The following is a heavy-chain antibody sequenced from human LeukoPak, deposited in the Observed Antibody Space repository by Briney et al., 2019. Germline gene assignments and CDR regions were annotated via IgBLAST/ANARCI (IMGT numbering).Heavy chain of an antibody. CDR2: IHHSGTT. V-gene: IGHV4-4*02. CDR3: ARAFLVGYSPEEYFFDY. Sequence: SETLSLTCAVSGGSISSNWWGWVRQPPGRGLECIGEIHHSGTTNYNPSLKSRVTISVDKSKNRFSLKLNSVTAADTAVYYCARAFLVGYSPEEYFFDYWGQGTLVTVSS. D-gene: IGHD2-15*01. CDR1: GGSISSNW. J-gene: IGHJ4*02.